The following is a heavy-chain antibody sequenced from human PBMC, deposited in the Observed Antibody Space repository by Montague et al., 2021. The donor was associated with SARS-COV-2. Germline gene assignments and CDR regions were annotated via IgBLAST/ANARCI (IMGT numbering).Heavy chain of an antibody. Sequence: SLRLSCAASGFTFISYRVNWVRQHPGKLLEWLSYISSSPHIIYYADSVKGRFTISRDNARNSLYLQMNSLRVDDTAVYYCAKDLVLRAARPDALDVWGQGTVVTVSS. J-gene: IGHJ3*01. V-gene: IGHV3-48*03. D-gene: IGHD6-6*01. CDR1: GFTFISYR. CDR2: ISSSPHII. CDR3: AKDLVLRAARPDALDV.